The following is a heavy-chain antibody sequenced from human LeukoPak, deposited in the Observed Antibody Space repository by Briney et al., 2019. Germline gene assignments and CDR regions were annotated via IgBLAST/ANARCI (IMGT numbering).Heavy chain of an antibody. V-gene: IGHV4-59*01. CDR2: VYYDGTT. D-gene: IGHD2-15*01. CDR3: AREDYCSGGICYPMKFDY. CDR1: RGSISNYY. J-gene: IGHJ4*02. Sequence: PSETLSLTCTVPRGSISNYYWSWIRQPPGKGLGWVGLVYYDGTTNYTPYLQRRVTISVDTSKNQFSLHVSSVTAADTAVYYCAREDYCSGGICYPMKFDYWGQGTLATVSS.